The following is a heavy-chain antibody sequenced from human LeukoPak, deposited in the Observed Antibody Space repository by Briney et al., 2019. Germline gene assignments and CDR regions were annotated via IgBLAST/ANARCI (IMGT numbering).Heavy chain of an antibody. CDR1: GFTFSSYG. J-gene: IGHJ5*02. Sequence: GGSLRLSCAASGFTFSSYGMHWVRQAPGKGLEWVANIKQDGSEKYYVDSVKGRFTISRDNAKNSLYLQMNSLRAEDTAVYFCAGGGSFFDPWGQGTLVIVSS. V-gene: IGHV3-7*01. CDR2: IKQDGSEK. D-gene: IGHD1-26*01. CDR3: AGGGSFFDP.